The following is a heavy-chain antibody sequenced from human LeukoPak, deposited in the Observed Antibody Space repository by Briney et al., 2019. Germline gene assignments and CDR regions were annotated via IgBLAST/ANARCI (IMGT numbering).Heavy chain of an antibody. Sequence: PSETLSLTCTISGGSISSSSYYWGWIRQPPGKGLEWIGSIYYSGSTYYNPSLKSRVTISVDTSKNQFSLKLSSVTAADTAVYYCARDRFYGGAVAPIDYWGQGTLVTVSS. CDR3: ARDRFYGGAVAPIDY. V-gene: IGHV4-39*07. CDR2: IYYSGST. D-gene: IGHD4/OR15-4a*01. CDR1: GGSISSSSYY. J-gene: IGHJ4*02.